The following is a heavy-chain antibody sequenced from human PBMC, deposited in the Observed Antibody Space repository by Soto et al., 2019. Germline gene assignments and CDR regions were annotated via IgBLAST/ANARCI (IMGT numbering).Heavy chain of an antibody. V-gene: IGHV3-11*01. J-gene: IGHJ4*02. CDR3: ASDPYYYASGF. D-gene: IGHD3-10*01. CDR2: ISGSGTIT. CDR1: GFRFSDQY. Sequence: QVQLVESGGGLVEPGGSLGLSCAASGFRFSDQYMTWIRQAPGKGLEWVSKISGSGTITYYADSVKGRFTVSRDNAKNSLYLQMNDLRAEDTAVYYCASDPYYYASGFWGPGTLVTVSS.